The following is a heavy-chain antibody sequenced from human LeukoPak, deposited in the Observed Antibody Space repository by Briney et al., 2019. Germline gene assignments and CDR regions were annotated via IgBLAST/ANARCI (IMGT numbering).Heavy chain of an antibody. CDR3: ALHYDSSAMRDY. J-gene: IGHJ4*02. D-gene: IGHD3-22*01. CDR2: INPSGGST. Sequence: ASVKVSCKASGYTFTSYYMHWVRQAPGQGLEWMGIINPSGGSTNYAQKFQGRVTMTRDTSTSTVYMELSSLRPEDTAVYYCALHYDSSAMRDYWGQGTLVTVSS. V-gene: IGHV1-46*03. CDR1: GYTFTSYY.